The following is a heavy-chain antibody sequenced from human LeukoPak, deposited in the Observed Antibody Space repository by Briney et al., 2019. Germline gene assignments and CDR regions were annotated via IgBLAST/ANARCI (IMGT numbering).Heavy chain of an antibody. CDR1: GGSISSSSYY. CDR2: IYYSGST. D-gene: IGHD6-13*01. J-gene: IGHJ6*03. Sequence: PSETLSLTCTVSGGSISSSSYYWGWIRQPPGKGLEWIGSIYYSGSTYYNPSLKSRVTISVDTSKNQFSLKLSSVTAADTAVYYCARNGYSSSWYYYYYYYMDVWGKGTTVTVSS. V-gene: IGHV4-39*01. CDR3: ARNGYSSSWYYYYYYYMDV.